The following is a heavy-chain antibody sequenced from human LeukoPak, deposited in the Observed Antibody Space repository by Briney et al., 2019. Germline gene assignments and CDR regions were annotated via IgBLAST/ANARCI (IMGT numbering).Heavy chain of an antibody. CDR1: GFTFSSYW. Sequence: PGGSLRLSCAASGFTFSSYWMHWVRQAPGKGLVWVSRINSDGSSTSYADSVKGRFTISGDNAKNTLYLQMNSLRAEDTAVYYCARVGSRNYYGSGSYYTYYYYYGMDVWGQGTTVTVSS. V-gene: IGHV3-74*01. J-gene: IGHJ6*02. CDR2: INSDGSST. D-gene: IGHD3-10*01. CDR3: ARVGSRNYYGSGSYYTYYYYYGMDV.